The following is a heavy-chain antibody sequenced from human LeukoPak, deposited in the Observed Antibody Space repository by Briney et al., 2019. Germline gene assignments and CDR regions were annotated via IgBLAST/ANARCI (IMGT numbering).Heavy chain of an antibody. D-gene: IGHD1-1*01. Sequence: SETLSPTCTVSGGSVRSDSNYWSWIRQPPGKGLEWIGYIGYSGTTDYNPSLKSRVTMSLGTSKNDLSLKLDSVTAADTAVYFCARGYRNNWRFDSWGQGTLVTVSS. CDR3: ARGYRNNWRFDS. J-gene: IGHJ4*02. CDR1: GGSVRSDSNY. CDR2: IGYSGTT. V-gene: IGHV4-61*03.